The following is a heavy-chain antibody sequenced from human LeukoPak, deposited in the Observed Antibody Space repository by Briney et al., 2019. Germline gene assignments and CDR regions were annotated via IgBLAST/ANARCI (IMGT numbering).Heavy chain of an antibody. J-gene: IGHJ4*02. CDR1: GGSVSTYY. D-gene: IGHD3-22*01. CDR3: ARVLYYYDTSGYYYVSYFDY. Sequence: SETLSLTCTVPGGSVSTYYWSWIRQPPGKGLEWIGYMYYSGSTNYNPSLKSRVTISVDTSKNQFSLKLSSVTAADTAVYYCARVLYYYDTSGYYYVSYFDYWGQGTLVTVSS. CDR2: MYYSGST. V-gene: IGHV4-59*02.